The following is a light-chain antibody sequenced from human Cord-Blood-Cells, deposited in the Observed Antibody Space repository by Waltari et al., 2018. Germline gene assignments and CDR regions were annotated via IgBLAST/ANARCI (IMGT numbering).Light chain of an antibody. Sequence: QSALTQPASVSGSPGQSITISCTGTSSDVGSSNIVSWYQQHPGKAPKLMIYEGSKRPSGVSNRFSGSKSGNTASLTISGLQAEDEADYYCCSYAGSSTLVFGGGTKLTVL. CDR2: EGS. V-gene: IGLV2-23*01. CDR1: SSDVGSSNI. J-gene: IGLJ3*02. CDR3: CSYAGSSTLV.